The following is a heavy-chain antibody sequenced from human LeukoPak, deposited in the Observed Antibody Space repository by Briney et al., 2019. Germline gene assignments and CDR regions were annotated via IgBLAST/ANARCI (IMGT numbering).Heavy chain of an antibody. Sequence: GGSLRLSCVASGFALRSYAMTWVRQAPGKGLEWVSVITNSGGTYYADSVKGRFTISRDNSKNTLYLQMNSLRVEDTAVYYCVRDNLRYFDYWGQGTLVTVSS. J-gene: IGHJ4*02. D-gene: IGHD3-9*01. CDR3: VRDNLRYFDY. V-gene: IGHV3-23*01. CDR1: GFALRSYA. CDR2: ITNSGGT.